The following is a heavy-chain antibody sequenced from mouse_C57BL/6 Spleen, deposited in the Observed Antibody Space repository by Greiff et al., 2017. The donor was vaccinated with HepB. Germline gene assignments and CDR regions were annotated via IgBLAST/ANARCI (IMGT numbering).Heavy chain of an antibody. J-gene: IGHJ2*01. CDR3: TRSGGRGDFDY. D-gene: IGHD3-1*01. CDR1: GYTFTSYW. V-gene: IGHV1-5*01. CDR2: IYPGNSDT. Sequence: EVQLQQSGTVLARPGASVKMSCKTSGYTFTSYWMHWVKQRPGQGLEWIGAIYPGNSDTSYNQKFKGQAKLTAVTSASTAYMELSSLTNEDSAVYYCTRSGGRGDFDYWGQGTTLTVSS.